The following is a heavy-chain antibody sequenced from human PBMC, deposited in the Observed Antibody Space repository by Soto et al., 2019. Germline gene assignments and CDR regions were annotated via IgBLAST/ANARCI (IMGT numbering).Heavy chain of an antibody. J-gene: IGHJ6*02. CDR3: ARILVATIDGDYYYGMDV. Sequence: SGPTLVNPTETLTLTCTASGFSLSNARMGVSWIRQPPGKALEWLAHIFSNDEKSYSTSLKSRLTISKDTSKSQVVLTMTNMDPVDTATYYCARILVATIDGDYYYGMDVWGQGTTVTVSS. CDR1: GFSLSNARMG. V-gene: IGHV2-26*01. CDR2: IFSNDEK. D-gene: IGHD5-12*01.